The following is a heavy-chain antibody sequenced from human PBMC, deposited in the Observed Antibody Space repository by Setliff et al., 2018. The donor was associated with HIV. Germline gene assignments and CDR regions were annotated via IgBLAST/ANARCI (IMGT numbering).Heavy chain of an antibody. CDR3: ARAPGTSMIVLVTHVAFDI. CDR2: IYASGRT. V-gene: IGHV4-4*07. Sequence: SETLSLTCTVSGGSISSYYWSWIRQPAGKGLEWIGRIYASGRTNYNPSLKSRVTLSVDTSKNQFSLKVTSVTAADTAVYYCARAPGTSMIVLVTHVAFDIWGQGTMVTVSS. D-gene: IGHD3-22*01. J-gene: IGHJ3*02. CDR1: GGSISSYY.